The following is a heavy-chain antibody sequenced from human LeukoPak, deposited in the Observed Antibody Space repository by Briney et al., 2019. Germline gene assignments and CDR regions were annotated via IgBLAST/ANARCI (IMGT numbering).Heavy chain of an antibody. V-gene: IGHV3-53*05. D-gene: IGHD6-13*01. J-gene: IGHJ6*02. Sequence: PGGSLRLSCAASGFTVSSNYMSWVRQAPGKGLEWVSVIYSGGSTYYADSVKGRFTISRDNSKNTLYLQMNSLRAEDTAVYHCANSYSSSWYYSYYGMDVWGQGTTVTVSS. CDR2: IYSGGST. CDR3: ANSYSSSWYYSYYGMDV. CDR1: GFTVSSNY.